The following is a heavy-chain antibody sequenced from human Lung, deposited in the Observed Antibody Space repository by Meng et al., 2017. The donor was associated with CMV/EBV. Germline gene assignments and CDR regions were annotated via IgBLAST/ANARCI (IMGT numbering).Heavy chain of an antibody. CDR3: ASYRITIFGRPPYYYYVMDV. J-gene: IGHJ6*02. CDR2: IIPILGIA. D-gene: IGHD3-3*01. V-gene: IGHV1-69*10. Sequence: SVKVSXKASGGTFSSYAISWVRQAPGQGLEWMGGIIPILGIANYAQRFQGRVTITADKYRSTDYMELSNLGYEDTAGYYCASYRITIFGRPPYYYYVMDVWGQGTTVXVS. CDR1: GGTFSSYA.